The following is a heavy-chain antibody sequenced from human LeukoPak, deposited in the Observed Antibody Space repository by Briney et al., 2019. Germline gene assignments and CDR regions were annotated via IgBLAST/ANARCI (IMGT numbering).Heavy chain of an antibody. D-gene: IGHD6-19*01. V-gene: IGHV3-74*01. J-gene: IGHJ4*02. Sequence: GGSLRLSCAASGFTFSSYWMHWVRQAPGKGLVWVSRINSDGSSSSYADSVKGRFTISRDNAKNTLYLQMNSLRAEDTALYFCARDPDRSGWSTFEYWGQGTLVTVSS. CDR2: INSDGSSS. CDR3: ARDPDRSGWSTFEY. CDR1: GFTFSSYW.